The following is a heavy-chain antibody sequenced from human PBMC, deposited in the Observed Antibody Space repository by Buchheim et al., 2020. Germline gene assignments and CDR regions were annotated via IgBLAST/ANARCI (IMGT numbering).Heavy chain of an antibody. CDR2: IWYDGSNK. V-gene: IGHV3-33*01. J-gene: IGHJ4*02. D-gene: IGHD1-26*01. Sequence: QVQLVESGGGVVQPGRSLRLSCAASGFTFSSYGMHWVRQAPGKGLEWVAVIWYDGSNKYYADSVKGRFTISRDNSKNTLYLQMNSLRAEDTAVYYCARDTHYSGSYLWYFDYWGQGTL. CDR1: GFTFSSYG. CDR3: ARDTHYSGSYLWYFDY.